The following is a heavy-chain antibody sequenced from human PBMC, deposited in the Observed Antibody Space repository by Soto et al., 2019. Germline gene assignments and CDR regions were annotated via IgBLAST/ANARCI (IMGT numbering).Heavy chain of an antibody. V-gene: IGHV1-3*01. CDR1: GYTFTSYA. J-gene: IGHJ4*02. D-gene: IGHD1-26*01. CDR3: ARAVGGYNPTYDY. CDR2: INAGNGNT. Sequence: QVQLVQSGAEVKKPGASVKVSCKASGYTFTSYAMHWVRQAPGQRLEWMGWINAGNGNTKYSQKFQGRVTITRDTSASTAYMELSSLRSEDTAVYYCARAVGGYNPTYDYWGQGTLVTVSS.